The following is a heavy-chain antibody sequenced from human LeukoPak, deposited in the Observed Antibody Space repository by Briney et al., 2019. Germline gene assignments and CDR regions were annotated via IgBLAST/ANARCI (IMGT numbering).Heavy chain of an antibody. J-gene: IGHJ4*02. D-gene: IGHD3-3*01. V-gene: IGHV4-59*01. CDR1: GGSISSYY. CDR2: IYYSGST. Sequence: SETLSLTCTVSGGSISSYYWSWIRQPPGKGLEWIGYIYYSGSTNYNPSLKSRVTISVDTSKNQFSLKLSSVTAADTAVYYCARESSGYDFWSGYSLIDYWGQGTLVTVSS. CDR3: ARESSGYDFWSGYSLIDY.